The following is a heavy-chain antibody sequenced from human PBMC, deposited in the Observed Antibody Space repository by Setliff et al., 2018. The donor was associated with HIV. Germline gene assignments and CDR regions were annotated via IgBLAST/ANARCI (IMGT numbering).Heavy chain of an antibody. D-gene: IGHD6-13*01. Sequence: ASVKVSCKASGYTFTGYYMHWVRQAPGQGLEWMGRINPNSGGTNYAQKFQGRVTMTRDTSISTAYMELSRLRSDDTAVYYCARSGYSSSWYLDYYYYYGMDVWGQGTTVTVSS. CDR1: GYTFTGYY. CDR2: INPNSGGT. J-gene: IGHJ6*02. CDR3: ARSGYSSSWYLDYYYYYGMDV. V-gene: IGHV1-2*06.